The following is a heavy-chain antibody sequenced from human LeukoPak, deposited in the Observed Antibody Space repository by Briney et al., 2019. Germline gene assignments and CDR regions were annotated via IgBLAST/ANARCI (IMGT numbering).Heavy chain of an antibody. CDR1: GYIFTSYG. CDR2: ISAYSGNT. V-gene: IGHV1-18*01. CDR3: AREGMVEGFGEFRGYYYYYGMDV. J-gene: IGHJ6*02. Sequence: GASVKVSCKASGYIFTSYGISWVRQAPGQGLEWMGWISAYSGNTNYAQRLQGRVTITRDTSASTAYMELSSLRSEDTAVYYCAREGMVEGFGEFRGYYYYYGMDVWGQGTTVTVSS. D-gene: IGHD3-10*01.